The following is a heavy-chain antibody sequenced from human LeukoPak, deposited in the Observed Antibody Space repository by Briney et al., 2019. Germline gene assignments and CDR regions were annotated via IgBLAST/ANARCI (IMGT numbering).Heavy chain of an antibody. D-gene: IGHD3-9*01. CDR2: IHPDSGGT. Sequence: GASVKLSCKASVYTFTGYYMHWVRQAPGQGLEWMGMIHPDSGGTNFAQKFQGRVTMTRDTSISTAYMELYRLRSDDTAVYCCAREPYDILAAYLYYFDYWGQGTLVTVSS. CDR1: VYTFTGYY. J-gene: IGHJ4*02. CDR3: AREPYDILAAYLYYFDY. V-gene: IGHV1-2*02.